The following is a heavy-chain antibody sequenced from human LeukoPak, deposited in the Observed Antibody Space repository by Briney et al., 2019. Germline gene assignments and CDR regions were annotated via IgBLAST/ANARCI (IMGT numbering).Heavy chain of an antibody. CDR2: IYYSGST. CDR1: GGPISSYY. V-gene: IGHV4-59*08. Sequence: PSETLSLTCTVSGGPISSYYWSWIRQPPGKGLEWIGYIYYSGSTNYNPSLKSRVTISVDTSKNQFSLKLSSVTAADTAVYYCARHISAVTTVVWFDPWGQGTLVTVSS. D-gene: IGHD4-11*01. J-gene: IGHJ5*02. CDR3: ARHISAVTTVVWFDP.